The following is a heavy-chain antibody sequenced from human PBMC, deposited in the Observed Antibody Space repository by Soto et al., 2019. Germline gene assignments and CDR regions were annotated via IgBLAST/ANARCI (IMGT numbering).Heavy chain of an antibody. V-gene: IGHV1-2*02. CDR2: INPNSGGT. CDR3: ARDIEYSSSSGVDY. J-gene: IGHJ4*02. Sequence: ASVKVSCKASGYPFTGSCMHWVRQAPGQGLEWMGWINPNSGGTNYAQKFQGRVTMTRDTSISTAYMELSRLRSDDTAVYYCARDIEYSSSSGVDYWGEGTLVSVSA. CDR1: GYPFTGSC. D-gene: IGHD6-6*01.